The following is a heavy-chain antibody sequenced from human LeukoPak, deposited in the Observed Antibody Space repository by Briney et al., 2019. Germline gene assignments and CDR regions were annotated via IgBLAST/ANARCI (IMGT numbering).Heavy chain of an antibody. Sequence: GGSLRLSCAASGFTFSSYAMSWVRQAPGKGLEWVATIGGSGVGTYFTDSVKGRFTISRDNSRNMLHLQMNSLRAEDTAVYYCATGGAYYEFGYWGQGTLVTVSS. J-gene: IGHJ4*02. CDR2: IGGSGVGT. CDR3: ATGGAYYEFGY. V-gene: IGHV3-23*01. D-gene: IGHD3-3*01. CDR1: GFTFSSYA.